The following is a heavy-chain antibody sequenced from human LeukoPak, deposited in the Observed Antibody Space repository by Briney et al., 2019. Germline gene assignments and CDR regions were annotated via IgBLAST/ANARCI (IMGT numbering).Heavy chain of an antibody. CDR3: ARDALRYFDY. V-gene: IGHV3-30-3*01. J-gene: IGHJ4*02. CDR2: ISYDGSNK. D-gene: IGHD2-15*01. CDR1: GFTFSSYA. Sequence: PGGSLRLSCAASGFTFSSYAMHWVRQAPGKGLGWVAVISYDGSNKYYADSVKGRFTISRDNSKNTLYLQMNSLRAEDTAVYYCARDALRYFDYWGQGTLVTVSS.